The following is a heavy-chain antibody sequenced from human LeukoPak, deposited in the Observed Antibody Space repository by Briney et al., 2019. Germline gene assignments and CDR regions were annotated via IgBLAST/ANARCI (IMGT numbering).Heavy chain of an antibody. J-gene: IGHJ6*02. V-gene: IGHV4-34*01. Sequence: SETLSLTCAVYGGSFSGYYWSWIRQPPGKGLEWIGEINHSGSTNYNPSLESRVTISVDTSKNQFSLKLSSVTAADTAVYYCAREVYSPPYGMDVWGQGTTVTVSS. D-gene: IGHD4-11*01. CDR2: INHSGST. CDR1: GGSFSGYY. CDR3: AREVYSPPYGMDV.